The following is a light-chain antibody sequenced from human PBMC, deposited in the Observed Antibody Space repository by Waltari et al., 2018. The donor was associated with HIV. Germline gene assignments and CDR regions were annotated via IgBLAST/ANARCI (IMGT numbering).Light chain of an antibody. V-gene: IGKV3-15*01. CDR2: GAS. Sequence: ELLLTQSPAPFSVPPGERATLSCRASENINTTLAWYQLKPGQAPRLLISGASTRATGIPARFSGSGSGTDFTLNIGTLQSEDFAVYYCQQYNKWPRTFGRGTKVEI. J-gene: IGKJ4*02. CDR3: QQYNKWPRT. CDR1: ENINTT.